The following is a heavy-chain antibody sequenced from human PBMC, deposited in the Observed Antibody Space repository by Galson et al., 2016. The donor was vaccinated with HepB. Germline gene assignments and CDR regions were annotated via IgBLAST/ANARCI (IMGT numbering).Heavy chain of an antibody. CDR2: IGGSGGGT. J-gene: IGHJ5*02. D-gene: IGHD2-2*01. CDR3: TKDQLIVIVPAAGNWFDP. CDR1: GFNFNNYA. V-gene: IGHV3-23*01. Sequence: SLRLSCAAAGFNFNNYAMHWVRQAPGKGLEWVSGIGGSGGGTHYADSVKGRFTISRDNSKNTLYLHLNSLRAEDTAIYYCTKDQLIVIVPAAGNWFDPWGQGTLVTVSS.